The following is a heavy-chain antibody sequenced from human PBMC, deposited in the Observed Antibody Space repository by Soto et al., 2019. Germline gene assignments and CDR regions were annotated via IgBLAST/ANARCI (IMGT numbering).Heavy chain of an antibody. D-gene: IGHD2-2*01. V-gene: IGHV4-59*08. J-gene: IGHJ6*03. CDR2: IYYSGST. Sequence: SETLSLTCTVSGGSISSYYWSWIRQPPGKGLEWIGYIYYSGSTNYNPSLKSRVTISVDTSKNQFSLKLSSVTAADTAVYYCARLPRVRGYCSSTSCYASYYYYYYYMDVWGKGTTVTVSS. CDR3: ARLPRVRGYCSSTSCYASYYYYYYYMDV. CDR1: GGSISSYY.